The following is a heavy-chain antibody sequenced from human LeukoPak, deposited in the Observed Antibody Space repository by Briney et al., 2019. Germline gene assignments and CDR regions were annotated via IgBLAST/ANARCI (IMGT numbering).Heavy chain of an antibody. D-gene: IGHD1-1*01. CDR2: INHSGST. Sequence: SETLSLTCAVYGGSFSGYYWSWIRQPPGKGLEWIGEINHSGSTNYNLSLKSRVTISVDTSKNQFSLKLSSVTAADTAVYYCARAPLDGTTPSRSFDYWGQGTLVTVSS. J-gene: IGHJ4*02. CDR3: ARAPLDGTTPSRSFDY. CDR1: GGSFSGYY. V-gene: IGHV4-34*01.